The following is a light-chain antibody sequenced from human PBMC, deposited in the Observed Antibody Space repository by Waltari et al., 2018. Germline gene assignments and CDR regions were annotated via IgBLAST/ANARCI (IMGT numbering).Light chain of an antibody. V-gene: IGKV3-11*01. J-gene: IGKJ2*01. CDR3: QQRGNWPSGYT. CDR1: QSVSSY. Sequence: EIVLTQSPATLSLSPGERATLSCRAIQSVSSYLVWSQQKPGQAPRLLIYDASKRATGIPARFSGSGSGTDFTLTISSLEPEDFAVYYCQQRGNWPSGYTFGQGTKLEIK. CDR2: DAS.